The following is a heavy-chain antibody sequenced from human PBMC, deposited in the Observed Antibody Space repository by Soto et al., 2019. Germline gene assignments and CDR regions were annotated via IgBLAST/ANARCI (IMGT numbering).Heavy chain of an antibody. CDR2: IRSDGTNK. CDR3: AREYRSSPGVGYYFDY. CDR1: GFTFSSYG. V-gene: IGHV3-33*01. J-gene: IGHJ4*02. D-gene: IGHD6-6*01. Sequence: GRSLRLSCAVSGFTFSSYGMHWVRQAPGNGMEWVAAIRSDGTNKYYADSVKGRFTIARDSSKDRLYLQLESLGAEDTAVYCCAREYRSSPGVGYYFDYWGQGTLVTVSS.